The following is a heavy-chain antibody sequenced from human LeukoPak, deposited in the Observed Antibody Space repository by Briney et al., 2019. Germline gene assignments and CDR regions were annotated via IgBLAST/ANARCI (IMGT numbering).Heavy chain of an antibody. CDR1: GFTFSSYS. V-gene: IGHV3-48*01. CDR2: ISSSSSTI. J-gene: IGHJ6*03. CDR3: ARDMYYMDV. Sequence: GGSLRLSCAASGFTFSSYSMNWVRQAPGKGLEWVSYISSSSSTIYYADSVKGRFTISRDNAKNSLYLQMHSLRAEDTAVYYCARDMYYMDVWGKGTTVTVSS.